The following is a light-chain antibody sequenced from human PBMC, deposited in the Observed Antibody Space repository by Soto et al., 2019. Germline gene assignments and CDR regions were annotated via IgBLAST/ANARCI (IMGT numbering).Light chain of an antibody. Sequence: QSVLTQPPSVSAAPGQKVTISCSGSSSNIGNNYVSWYQQLPGTAPKLLIYGNNNRPSGVPDRFSGSKSGTSASLAITGLQAEDEADYYCQSYDNSLSVVFGGGTKLTVL. CDR1: SSNIGNNY. J-gene: IGLJ2*01. CDR3: QSYDNSLSVV. V-gene: IGLV1-40*01. CDR2: GNN.